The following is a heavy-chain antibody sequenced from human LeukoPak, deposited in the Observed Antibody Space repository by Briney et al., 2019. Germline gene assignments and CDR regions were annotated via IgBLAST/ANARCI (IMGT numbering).Heavy chain of an antibody. J-gene: IGHJ4*02. CDR1: GFTFDDYA. V-gene: IGHV3-9*01. Sequence: GRSLRLSCAASGFTFDDYAMHWVRQAPGKGLEWVSGISWNSGSIGYADSVKGRFTISRDNAKNSLYLQMNSLRAKDTALYYCAKTIAAAGILPLDYWGQGTLVTVSS. CDR3: AKTIAAAGILPLDY. D-gene: IGHD6-13*01. CDR2: ISWNSGSI.